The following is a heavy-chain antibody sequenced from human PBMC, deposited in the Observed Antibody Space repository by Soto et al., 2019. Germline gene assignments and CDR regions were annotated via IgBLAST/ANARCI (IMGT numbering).Heavy chain of an antibody. D-gene: IGHD6-19*01. Sequence: GESLKISCKGSGYSFTSYWISWVRQMPGKGLEWMGRIDPSDSYTNYSPSFQGHVTISADKSTSTAYLQWSSLKASDTAMYYCARHLDSSGWYNYYYGMDVWGQGTTVTVSS. CDR2: IDPSDSYT. J-gene: IGHJ6*02. CDR1: GYSFTSYW. V-gene: IGHV5-10-1*01. CDR3: ARHLDSSGWYNYYYGMDV.